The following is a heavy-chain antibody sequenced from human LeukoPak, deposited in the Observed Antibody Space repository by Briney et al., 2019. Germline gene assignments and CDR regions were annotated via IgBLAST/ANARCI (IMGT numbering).Heavy chain of an antibody. J-gene: IGHJ5*02. V-gene: IGHV1-2*02. D-gene: IGHD2-2*01. CDR2: INPNSGGT. CDR3: ARYQGRWGVDP. Sequence: GASVKVSCKASGYTFTCDYMHWVRQAPGQGLDWMGWINPNSGGTNYAQKFQGRVTMTRDTDISADGMELSRLRCDDTAVYYCARYQGRWGVDPWGQGTLVTVSS. CDR1: GYTFTCDY.